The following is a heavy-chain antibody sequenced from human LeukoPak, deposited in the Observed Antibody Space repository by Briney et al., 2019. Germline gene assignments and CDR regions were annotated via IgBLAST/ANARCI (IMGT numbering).Heavy chain of an antibody. V-gene: IGHV1-2*02. CDR1: GYTFTDYY. D-gene: IGHD2-15*01. J-gene: IGHJ4*02. CDR3: ARDRVVVAGLPGY. Sequence: GASVKVSCKASGYTFTDYYMHWVRQAPGQGLEWMGWINPNSGGTNYAQKFQGRVTMTRDTSISTAYMELSRLRSDDTAVYYCARDRVVVAGLPGYWGQGTLVTVSS. CDR2: INPNSGGT.